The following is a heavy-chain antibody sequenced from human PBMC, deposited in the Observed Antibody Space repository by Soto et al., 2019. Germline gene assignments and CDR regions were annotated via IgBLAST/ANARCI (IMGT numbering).Heavy chain of an antibody. CDR2: MIPIFGTA. CDR1: GGTFSSYA. D-gene: IGHD7-27*01. CDR3: ARASMGMAPLGY. J-gene: IGHJ4*02. Sequence: QVQLVQSGAVVKKPGSSVKVSCKASGGTFSSYAISWVRQAPGQGLEWMGGMIPIFGTANYGQKFQGRVTITADEATNTAYMEMSRLRSEDTAVYYCARASMGMAPLGYWGQGTLVTVSS. V-gene: IGHV1-69*01.